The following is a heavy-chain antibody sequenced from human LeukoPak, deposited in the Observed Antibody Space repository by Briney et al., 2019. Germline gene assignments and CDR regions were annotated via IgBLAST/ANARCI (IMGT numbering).Heavy chain of an antibody. CDR2: IYYSGIT. J-gene: IGHJ4*02. CDR3: ARHASGWYTD. Sequence: SETLSLTCAVSGGSISTSDYYWGWIRQPPGKGLEWIGSIYYSGITYYNLFLKSGLPISGDTSKNQFSLKVSSVSTADTAVYYCARHASGWYTDWGQGTLVTVSS. D-gene: IGHD6-19*01. CDR1: GGSISTSDYY. V-gene: IGHV4-39*01.